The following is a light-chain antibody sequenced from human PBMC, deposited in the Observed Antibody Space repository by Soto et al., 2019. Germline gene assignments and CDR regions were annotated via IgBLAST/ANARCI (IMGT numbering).Light chain of an antibody. J-gene: IGLJ1*01. CDR2: EVS. CDR1: SSDVGGYDV. V-gene: IGLV2-8*01. Sequence: QSALTQPPSASGSPGQSVTISCTGTSSDVGGYDVVSWYQQHPGKAPKLMIHEVSKRPSGVPDRFSGYKSGNTASLTVSGLQAEDQADYYCSSYAGSNNYVFGTGTKLTVL. CDR3: SSYAGSNNYV.